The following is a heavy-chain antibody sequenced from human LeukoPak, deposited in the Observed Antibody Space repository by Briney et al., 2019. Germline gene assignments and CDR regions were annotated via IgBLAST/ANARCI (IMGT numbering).Heavy chain of an antibody. V-gene: IGHV1-18*01. CDR1: GYTVTSYG. CDR3: ARGLPFPYYYASSGFDY. J-gene: IGHJ4*02. CDR2: ISAYNGNT. D-gene: IGHD3-22*01. Sequence: ASVKVSCKASGYTVTSYGISWVRQAPGQGLEWMGWISAYNGNTNYAQKLQSRGTMTTDTSTSTAYMELRRLSSDHTAVYSCARGLPFPYYYASSGFDYWGQGTLVTVSS.